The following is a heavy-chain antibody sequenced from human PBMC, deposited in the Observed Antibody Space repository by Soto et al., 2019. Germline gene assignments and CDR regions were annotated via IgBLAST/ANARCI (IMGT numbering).Heavy chain of an antibody. CDR2: IKPDGSGE. CDR1: GLTLSRDW. D-gene: IGHD2-21*02. J-gene: IGHJ4*02. CDR3: AKLLNGVTALDY. V-gene: IGHV3-7*01. Sequence: EVQLVESGGGLVQPGGSLRLSCTASGLTLSRDWMTWVRQAPGKGLEWVASIKPDGSGEYYLDSVKGRFTISRDNTKNSLYLQANSLRAEDTAMYFCAKLLNGVTALDYWGQGTLVTVSS.